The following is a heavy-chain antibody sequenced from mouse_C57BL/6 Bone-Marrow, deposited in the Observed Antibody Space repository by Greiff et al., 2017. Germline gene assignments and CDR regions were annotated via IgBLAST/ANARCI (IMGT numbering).Heavy chain of an antibody. Sequence: QVQLKQPGAELVRPGSSVKLSCKASGYTFTSYWMHWVKQRPIQGLEWIGNIDPSDSETHYNQKFKDKATLTVDKSSSTAYMQLSSLTSEDSAVYYCARESNLYFDYWGQGTTLTVSS. J-gene: IGHJ2*01. D-gene: IGHD4-1*01. V-gene: IGHV1-52*01. CDR2: IDPSDSET. CDR1: GYTFTSYW. CDR3: ARESNLYFDY.